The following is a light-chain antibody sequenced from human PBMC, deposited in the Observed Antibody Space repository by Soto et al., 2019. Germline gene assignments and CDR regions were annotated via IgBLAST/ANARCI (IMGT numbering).Light chain of an antibody. Sequence: EIVLTQSPGTLSLSPGERATLSCRASQSVSSYYLAWYQQRPGQAPRLLIYGASTRATDTPVRFRGSGSGTEFTLTISSLQSEDFAVYYCQQYNSWPPSLILGQGTRLEIK. CDR1: QSVSSY. V-gene: IGKV3-15*01. CDR3: QQYNSWPPSLI. CDR2: GAS. J-gene: IGKJ5*01.